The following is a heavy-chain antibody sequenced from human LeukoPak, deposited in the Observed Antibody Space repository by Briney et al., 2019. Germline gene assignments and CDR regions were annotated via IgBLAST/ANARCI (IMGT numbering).Heavy chain of an antibody. Sequence: LRLSCAASAFTFSSYWMHWIRQPPGKGLEWIGYIYYSGSTYYNPSLKSRVTISVDTSKNQFSLKLSFVTAADTAVYYCARGDFWSGCPSYWGQGTLVTVSS. CDR2: IYYSGST. V-gene: IGHV4-30-4*08. CDR1: AFTFSSYW. CDR3: ARGDFWSGCPSY. J-gene: IGHJ4*02. D-gene: IGHD3-3*01.